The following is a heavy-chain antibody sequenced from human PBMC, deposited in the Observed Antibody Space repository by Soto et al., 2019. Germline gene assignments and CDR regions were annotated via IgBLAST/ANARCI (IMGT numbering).Heavy chain of an antibody. CDR1: GGSISRSNHY. Sequence: SETLSLTCTVSGGSISRSNHYWAWIRQPPGKGLEWIGSFSYTGNTYYTPSLKSRATISVDTSKNQFSLKLTSVTAADTAVYYCARPIEGGSSGYYHWGQGTLVTVSS. J-gene: IGHJ5*02. V-gene: IGHV4-39*01. CDR2: FSYTGNT. CDR3: ARPIEGGSSGYYH. D-gene: IGHD3-22*01.